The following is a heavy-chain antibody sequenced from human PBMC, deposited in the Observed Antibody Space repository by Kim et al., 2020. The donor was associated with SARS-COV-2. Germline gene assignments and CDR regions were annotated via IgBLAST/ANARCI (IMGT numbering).Heavy chain of an antibody. J-gene: IGHJ4*02. D-gene: IGHD3-22*01. CDR3: ARRWTSGYYDY. Sequence: SETLSLTCTVSGGSISAYYWSWFRQPPGKGLEWIGYIHHSRSTNYHPSLKSRVTMSLDTSKNQVSLTLNSVTAADTAMYHCARRWTSGYYDYWGQGALVTVSS. CDR1: GGSISAYY. CDR2: IHHSRST. V-gene: IGHV4-59*13.